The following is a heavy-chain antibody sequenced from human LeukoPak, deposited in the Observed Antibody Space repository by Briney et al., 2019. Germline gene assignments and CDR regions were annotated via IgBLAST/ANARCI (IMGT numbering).Heavy chain of an antibody. Sequence: GGSLRLSCAASGFTFSSYSMNWVRQAPGKGLEWVSSISSSSSHIYYADSVKGRFTISRDNAKNSLYLQMNSLRAEDTAVYYWANGITRGYYGSANYYMDVWGKGTTVTVSS. V-gene: IGHV3-21*01. CDR3: ANGITRGYYGSANYYMDV. CDR2: ISSSSSHI. J-gene: IGHJ6*03. D-gene: IGHD3-10*01. CDR1: GFTFSSYS.